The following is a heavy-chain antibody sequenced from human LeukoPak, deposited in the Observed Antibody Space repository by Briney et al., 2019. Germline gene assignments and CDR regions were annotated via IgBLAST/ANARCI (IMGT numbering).Heavy chain of an antibody. D-gene: IGHD6-13*01. CDR1: GGSISTTTYY. J-gene: IGHJ4*02. Sequence: SETLSLTCSVSGGSISTTTYYWGWIRQPPGKGLEWIGTIYYSGRTNYNPSLKSRLTISVDTSKNQFSQKLSSVIVADTAVFFCARQRASSWYNFDYWGQGTLVTVSS. V-gene: IGHV4-39*01. CDR3: ARQRASSWYNFDY. CDR2: IYYSGRT.